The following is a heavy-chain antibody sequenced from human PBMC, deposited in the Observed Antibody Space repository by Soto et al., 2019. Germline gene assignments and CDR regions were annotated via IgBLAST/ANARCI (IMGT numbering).Heavy chain of an antibody. CDR2: IFWNDDK. J-gene: IGHJ3*02. Sequence: QITLKESGPTLVKPTQTLTMTCTFSGFSLSTTGMAVGWVRQPPGKALEWLALIFWNDDKYYNPSLKSRLSITEDTPKNQVVLTLTNMDPVDTATYFCAHSPTYYSDSKGQKAGAVDTWGQGTLVTVS. D-gene: IGHD3-22*01. CDR3: AHSPTYYSDSKGQKAGAVDT. V-gene: IGHV2-5*01. CDR1: GFSLSTTGMA.